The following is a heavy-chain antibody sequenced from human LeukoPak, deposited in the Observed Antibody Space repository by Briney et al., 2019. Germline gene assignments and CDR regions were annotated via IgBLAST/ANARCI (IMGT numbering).Heavy chain of an antibody. V-gene: IGHV1-2*02. CDR3: TREPLPYQLLHWFGP. Sequence: ASVKVSCKASGGTFSSYTISWVRQAPGQGLEWMGRIIPNSGATNYAQKFQGRLTMTRDTSISTAYMELSRLRSDDTAVYYCTREPLPYQLLHWFGPWGQGTLVTVPS. CDR2: IIPNSGAT. J-gene: IGHJ5*02. CDR1: GGTFSSYT. D-gene: IGHD2-2*01.